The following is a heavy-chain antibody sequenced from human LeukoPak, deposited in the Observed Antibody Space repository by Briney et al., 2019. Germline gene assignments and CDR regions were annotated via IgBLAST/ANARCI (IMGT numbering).Heavy chain of an antibody. CDR3: AKLVSSGWYYDY. CDR2: IYYSGSN. V-gene: IGHV4-59*08. CDR1: GCSISSNY. J-gene: IGHJ4*02. D-gene: IGHD6-19*01. Sequence: SETLSLTCTVSGCSISSNYWSWIRPPPGKGLASIGYIYYSGSNNYNPSLKSRVTMSVDTSKNQYFLKVSSVTAADTAVYYCAKLVSSGWYYDYWGQGTLVTVSS.